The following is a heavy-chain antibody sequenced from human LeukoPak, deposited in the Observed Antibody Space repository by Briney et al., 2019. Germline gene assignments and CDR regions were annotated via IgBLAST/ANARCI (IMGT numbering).Heavy chain of an antibody. Sequence: LSLTCSVAGGSISSNYWSWIRQSPGKGLEWVSYISSSGSTIYYADSVKGRFTISRDNAKNSLYLQMNSLRAEDTAVYYCARSGRYSSGWYWSFGYWGQGTLVTVSS. CDR3: ARSGRYSSGWYWSFGY. V-gene: IGHV3-11*01. D-gene: IGHD6-19*01. CDR1: GGSISSNY. CDR2: ISSSGSTI. J-gene: IGHJ4*02.